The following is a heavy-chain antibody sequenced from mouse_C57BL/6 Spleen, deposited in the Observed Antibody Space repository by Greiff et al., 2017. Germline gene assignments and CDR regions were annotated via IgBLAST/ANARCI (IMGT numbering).Heavy chain of an antibody. D-gene: IGHD4-1*01. Sequence: VQLQQSGPELVKPGASVKISCKASGYTFTDYYMNWVKQRHGKSLEWIGDINPNNGGTSYNQKFKGKATLTVDKSSSTAYLELRSLTSEDSAVYYCARSKDANPGGCAYWGQGTLVTVSA. CDR2: INPNNGGT. V-gene: IGHV1-26*01. CDR1: GYTFTDYY. CDR3: ARSKDANPGGCAY. J-gene: IGHJ3*01.